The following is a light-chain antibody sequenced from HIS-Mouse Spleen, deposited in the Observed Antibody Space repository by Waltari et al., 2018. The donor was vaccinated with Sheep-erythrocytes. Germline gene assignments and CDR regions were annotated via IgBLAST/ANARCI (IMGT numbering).Light chain of an antibody. Sequence: SYELTQPPSVSVSPGPTASIPCSGEKLGDKYACWYQQKPGQSPVLVIYQDSKRPSGIPERFSGSNSGNTATLTISGTQAMDEADYYCQAWDSSTAWNVVFGGGTKLTVL. CDR3: QAWDSSTAWNVV. V-gene: IGLV3-1*01. J-gene: IGLJ2*01. CDR1: KLGDKY. CDR2: QDS.